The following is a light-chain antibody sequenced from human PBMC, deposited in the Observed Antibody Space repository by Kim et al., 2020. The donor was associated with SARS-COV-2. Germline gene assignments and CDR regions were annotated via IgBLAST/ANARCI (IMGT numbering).Light chain of an antibody. CDR3: SSHTSTNALGV. CDR2: AVS. CDR1: SSDLGNYDY. J-gene: IGLJ3*02. V-gene: IGLV2-14*03. Sequence: QSALTQPASVSGSPGQSITISCTGISSDLGNYDYVSWYQQHPGKAPKLIIYAVSNRPSGVSNRFSGSKSGNTASLTISGLQAEDEADYYCSSHTSTNALGVFGGGTKRTVL.